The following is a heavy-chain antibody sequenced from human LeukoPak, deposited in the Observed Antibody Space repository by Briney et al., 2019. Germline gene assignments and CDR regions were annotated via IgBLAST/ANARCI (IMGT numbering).Heavy chain of an antibody. CDR2: INPNSGGT. J-gene: IGHJ4*02. V-gene: IGHV1-2*02. D-gene: IGHD2-2*01. Sequence: ASVKVSCKASGYTFTYRYLHWVRQAPGQALEWMGWINPNSGGTNYAQKFQGRVTMTRDTSISTAYMELSRLRSDDTAVYYCARTQEYCISTSCYTSFDYWGQGTLVTVSS. CDR1: GYTFTYRY. CDR3: ARTQEYCISTSCYTSFDY.